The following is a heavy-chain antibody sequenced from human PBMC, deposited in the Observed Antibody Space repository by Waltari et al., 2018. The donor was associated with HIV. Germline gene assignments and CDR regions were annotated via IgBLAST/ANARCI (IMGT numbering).Heavy chain of an antibody. D-gene: IGHD3-16*01. V-gene: IGHV4-30-4*01. CDR3: ARGGVSYHDMDV. Sequence: QVQLQESGPGLVRPSQTLSLTCTVSGGSISSAGYYWSWIRQPPGKGLDWIGNIYSSVINYDNPSLKSRGTISVDTSKNQFSLKLKSVTAADTAVYYCARGGVSYHDMDVWGQGTTVTVSS. CDR1: GGSISSAGYY. CDR2: IYSSVIN. J-gene: IGHJ6*02.